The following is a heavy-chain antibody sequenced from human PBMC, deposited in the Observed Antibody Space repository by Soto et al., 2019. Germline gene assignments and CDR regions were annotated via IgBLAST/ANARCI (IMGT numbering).Heavy chain of an antibody. CDR1: GFTFSSYA. J-gene: IGHJ4*02. V-gene: IGHV3-23*01. CDR3: AKDTNEGSSWYYFDY. D-gene: IGHD6-13*01. CDR2: ISGSGGST. Sequence: EVQLLEYGGGLVQPGGSLRLSCAASGFTFSSYAMSWVRQAPGKGLEWVSAISGSGGSTYYADSVKGRFTISRDNSKNTLYLQMNSLRAEDTAVYYCAKDTNEGSSWYYFDYWGQGTLVTVSS.